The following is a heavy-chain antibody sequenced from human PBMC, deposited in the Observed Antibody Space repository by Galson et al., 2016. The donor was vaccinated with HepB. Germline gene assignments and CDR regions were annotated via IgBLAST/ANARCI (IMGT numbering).Heavy chain of an antibody. CDR2: LSGNGDTP. CDR3: AKDKVLSIRFLEWLFDH. V-gene: IGHV3-23*01. Sequence: SLRLSCAASGFTFKNYGMSWVRQAPGKGLEWVSSLSGNGDTPYYTESVKGRFTISRDNSKSTLYLQMNSLRVEDTAVYFCAKDKVLSIRFLEWLFDHWGQGALATVAS. D-gene: IGHD3-3*01. CDR1: GFTFKNYG. J-gene: IGHJ4*02.